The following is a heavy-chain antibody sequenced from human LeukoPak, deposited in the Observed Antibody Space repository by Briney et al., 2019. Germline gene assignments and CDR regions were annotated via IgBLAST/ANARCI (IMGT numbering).Heavy chain of an antibody. D-gene: IGHD3-9*01. CDR2: IYSSGTT. V-gene: IGHV4-4*07. J-gene: IGHJ3*02. Sequence: SETLSLTCTVSGDSIGSYYWSWIRQSAGKGLEWIGRIYSSGTTDYNPSLKSRVTMSVDTSKNQFSLKLNSVTAADTAVYYCARDPYYDILTGYLIRGAFDIWGLGTVVTVSS. CDR3: ARDPYYDILTGYLIRGAFDI. CDR1: GDSIGSYY.